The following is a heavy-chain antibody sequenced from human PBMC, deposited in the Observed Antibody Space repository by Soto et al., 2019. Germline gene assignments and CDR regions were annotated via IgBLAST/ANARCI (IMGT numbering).Heavy chain of an antibody. D-gene: IGHD6-6*01. CDR3: ARVGGQLVPGFDY. CDR1: GFTFSSYS. Sequence: EVQLVESGGGLVKPGGSLRLSCAASGFTFSSYSMNWVRQAPGKGLEWVSSISSSSSYIYYADSVKGRFTISRDNAKNSLYLQRNSLRAEDTAVYSCARVGGQLVPGFDYWGQGTLVTVSS. V-gene: IGHV3-21*01. CDR2: ISSSSSYI. J-gene: IGHJ4*02.